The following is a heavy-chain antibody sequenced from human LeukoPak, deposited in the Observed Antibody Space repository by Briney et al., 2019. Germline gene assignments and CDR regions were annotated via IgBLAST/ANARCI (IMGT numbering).Heavy chain of an antibody. CDR3: ARGLRYCSGGSCYSVGVLY. J-gene: IGHJ4*02. V-gene: IGHV1-18*01. CDR1: GYTFTSYG. CDR2: ISAYNGNT. Sequence: ASVKVSCKASGYTFTSYGISWVRQAPGQGLEWMGWISAYNGNTNYAQKLQGRVTMTTDTSTSTAYMELRSLRSDDTAVYYCARGLRYCSGGSCYSVGVLYWGQGTLVTVSS. D-gene: IGHD2-15*01.